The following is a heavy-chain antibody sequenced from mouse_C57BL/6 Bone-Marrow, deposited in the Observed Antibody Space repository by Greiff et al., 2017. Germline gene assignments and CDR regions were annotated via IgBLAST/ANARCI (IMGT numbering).Heavy chain of an antibody. CDR1: GFNIKDYY. Sequence: EVKLQQSGAELVRPVASVKLSCTASGFNIKDYYMPWVKPRPEQGLEWIGRIDPEDGDTEYAPKFQGKATMTADTSSNTAYLQLSSLTSEDTAVYYCTTRGLLWLRRKFDYWGQGTTLTVSS. CDR2: IDPEDGDT. J-gene: IGHJ2*01. CDR3: TTRGLLWLRRKFDY. V-gene: IGHV14-1*01. D-gene: IGHD2-9*01.